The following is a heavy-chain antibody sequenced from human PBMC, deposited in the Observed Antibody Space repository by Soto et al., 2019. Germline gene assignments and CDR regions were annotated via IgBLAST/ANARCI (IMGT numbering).Heavy chain of an antibody. D-gene: IGHD2-2*01. CDR2: IKSTPDGATT. Sequence: GGSLRLSCAASGFTFTKAWMNWVRQAPGKGLEWVGRIKSTPDGATTEYAAPVKGRFTISRDDSKNTLYLQMNGLKTEDTAMYYGFIFCMSASCYMSFDMWGRGTMVTVSS. J-gene: IGHJ3*02. CDR1: GFTFTKAW. V-gene: IGHV3-15*07. CDR3: FIFCMSASCYMSFDM.